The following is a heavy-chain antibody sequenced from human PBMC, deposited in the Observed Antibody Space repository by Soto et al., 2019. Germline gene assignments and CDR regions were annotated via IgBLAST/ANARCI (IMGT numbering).Heavy chain of an antibody. D-gene: IGHD5-18*01. CDR3: ARARGYSSIDY. CDR1: GGSISSYY. Sequence: SETLSLTCTVSGGSISSYYWSWIRQPPGKGLEWIGYIYYSGSTNYNPSLKSRVTISVDTSKNQFSLKLSSVTAADTAVYYCARARGYSSIDYWGQGTLVTVSS. J-gene: IGHJ4*02. CDR2: IYYSGST. V-gene: IGHV4-59*01.